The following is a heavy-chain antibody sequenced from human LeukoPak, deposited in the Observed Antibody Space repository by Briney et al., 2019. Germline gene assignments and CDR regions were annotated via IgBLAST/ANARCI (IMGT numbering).Heavy chain of an antibody. D-gene: IGHD3-10*01. V-gene: IGHV3-21*01. J-gene: IGHJ6*04. Sequence: GGSLRLSCAPSGFTFKNYAMSWVRQAPGKGLEWVSSISSSSSYIYYADSVKGRFTISRDNAKNSLYLQMNSLRAEDTAVYYCARSRHYYGSGSYYYYGMDVWGKGTTVTVSS. CDR1: GFTFKNYA. CDR2: ISSSSSYI. CDR3: ARSRHYYGSGSYYYYGMDV.